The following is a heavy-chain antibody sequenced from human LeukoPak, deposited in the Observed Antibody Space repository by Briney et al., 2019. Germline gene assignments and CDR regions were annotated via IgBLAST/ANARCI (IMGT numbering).Heavy chain of an antibody. CDR3: ARGPQWLVRGYDY. J-gene: IGHJ4*02. Sequence: ERSLRLSCAASGFTFSSDSMNWVRQVPGKGLEWVSSISSSSSYIYYADSVKGRFTISRDNAKNSLYLQMNSLRAEDTAVYYCARGPQWLVRGYDYWGQGTLVIVSS. D-gene: IGHD6-19*01. CDR2: ISSSSSYI. CDR1: GFTFSSDS. V-gene: IGHV3-21*01.